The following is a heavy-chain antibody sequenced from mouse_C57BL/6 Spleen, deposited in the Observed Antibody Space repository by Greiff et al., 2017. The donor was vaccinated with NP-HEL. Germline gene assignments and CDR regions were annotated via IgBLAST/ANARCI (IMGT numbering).Heavy chain of an antibody. CDR1: GFTFSSYG. J-gene: IGHJ3*01. CDR2: ISSGGSYT. Sequence: EVQLVESGGDLVKPGGSLKLSCAASGFTFSSYGMSWVRQTPDKRLEWVATISSGGSYTYYPDSVKGRFTISRDNAKNTLYLQMSSLKSEDTAMYYCARHDSSGFAYWGQGTLVTVSA. CDR3: ARHDSSGFAY. D-gene: IGHD3-2*02. V-gene: IGHV5-6*01.